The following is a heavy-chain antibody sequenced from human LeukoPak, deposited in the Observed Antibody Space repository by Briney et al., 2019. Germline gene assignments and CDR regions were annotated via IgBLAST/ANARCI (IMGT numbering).Heavy chain of an antibody. CDR3: AKESQLSYRGTFYTDY. D-gene: IGHD1-26*01. J-gene: IGHJ4*02. V-gene: IGHV3-30*02. CDR2: IRYDGSNT. CDR1: GFTFSTYG. Sequence: GGSLRLSCAASGFTFSTYGMNWVRQAPGKGLEGVAFIRYDGSNTYYADSVKGRFTVSRDNSKNTLYLQMDSLRAEDTAVYYCAKESQLSYRGTFYTDYWGQGTLVTVSS.